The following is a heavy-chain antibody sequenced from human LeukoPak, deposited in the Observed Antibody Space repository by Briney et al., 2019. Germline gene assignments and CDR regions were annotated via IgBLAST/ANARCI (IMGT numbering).Heavy chain of an antibody. CDR2: ISGSSSYI. CDR1: GFTFSSYS. J-gene: IGHJ4*02. CDR3: ARAALSEIIAAEAFFDY. D-gene: IGHD6-13*01. V-gene: IGHV3-21*01. Sequence: PGGSLRLSCAPSGFTFSSYSLNWVRQAPGKGLEWVSPISGSSSYIYYAGSVKGRFTISRDSAKKSLYLQMNSLRAEDTAVYYCARAALSEIIAAEAFFDYWGQGTLVTVSS.